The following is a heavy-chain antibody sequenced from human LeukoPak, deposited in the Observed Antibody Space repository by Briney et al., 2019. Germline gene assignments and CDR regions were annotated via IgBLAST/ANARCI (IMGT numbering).Heavy chain of an antibody. CDR2: ISSRSNYI. J-gene: IGHJ6*03. V-gene: IGHV3-21*01. D-gene: IGHD6-19*01. CDR1: GFTFCRYN. Sequence: GGSLRLSCAGSGFTFCRYNMNWLREATGKGLVGVSYISSRSNYILYADSMKGRFTISRDNAKNSQYLQMNSLGAEETAVYYCARDAQWLVPEGYYYYMDVWGKGTTVTVSS. CDR3: ARDAQWLVPEGYYYYMDV.